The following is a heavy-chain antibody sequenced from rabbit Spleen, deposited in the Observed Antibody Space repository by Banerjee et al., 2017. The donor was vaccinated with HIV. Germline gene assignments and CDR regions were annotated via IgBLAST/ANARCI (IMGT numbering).Heavy chain of an antibody. CDR1: GIDFTNYY. Sequence: QLEESGGDLVKPEGSLTLSCKASGIDFTNYYITWVRQAPGKGLEWIGYIDPIFSTTHYANWVNGRFTISSHNAQNTLYLQLNSLTAADTATYFCVRDYRFYFNLWGPGTLVTV. V-gene: IGHV1S7*01. CDR3: VRDYRFYFNL. CDR2: IDPIFSTT. J-gene: IGHJ4*01. D-gene: IGHD7-1*01.